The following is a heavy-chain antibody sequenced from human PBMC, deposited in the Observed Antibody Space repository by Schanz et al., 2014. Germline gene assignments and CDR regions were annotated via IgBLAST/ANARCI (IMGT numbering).Heavy chain of an antibody. V-gene: IGHV3-7*01. CDR1: GFTFSTYW. Sequence: EVQVVEAGGGLVQPGGSLRLSCAASGFTFSTYWMSWVRQAPGKGLEWEANIKQDESERSYVDSVKGRFTISRDNAKNSLYLQMNSLRAEDTAVYYCARVKGGYYPFDYWGQGTLVTVSS. D-gene: IGHD3-3*01. CDR2: IKQDESER. CDR3: ARVKGGYYPFDY. J-gene: IGHJ4*02.